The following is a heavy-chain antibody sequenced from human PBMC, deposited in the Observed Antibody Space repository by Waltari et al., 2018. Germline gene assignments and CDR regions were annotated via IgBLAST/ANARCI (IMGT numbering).Heavy chain of an antibody. CDR2: ISSSGKTI. J-gene: IGHJ4*02. D-gene: IGHD6-13*01. Sequence: QVQLVESGEGLVTPGGSLRLSCAASGFTFSDYHMNWIRQAPGKGLEWISYISSSGKTIDYADSVKGRLTISRDNAKNSLYLQMNSLRAEETAVYYCAGGIAAAKNWGQGTLVTVSS. V-gene: IGHV3-11*04. CDR3: AGGIAAAKN. CDR1: GFTFSDYH.